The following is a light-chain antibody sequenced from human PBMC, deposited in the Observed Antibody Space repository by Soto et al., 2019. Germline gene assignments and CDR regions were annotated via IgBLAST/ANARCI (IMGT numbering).Light chain of an antibody. J-gene: IGKJ4*01. CDR2: DAS. CDR3: QQYGSSLRA. V-gene: IGKV3-20*01. CDR1: QSVSSSY. Sequence: EMVLTQSPGTLSLSPGERATLSCRASQSVSSSYLAWYQQKPGQAPRLLIYDASSRATGIPDRFSGSGSGTDFTLTISRLEPEDFAVYYCQQYGSSLRAFGGGTKVDIK.